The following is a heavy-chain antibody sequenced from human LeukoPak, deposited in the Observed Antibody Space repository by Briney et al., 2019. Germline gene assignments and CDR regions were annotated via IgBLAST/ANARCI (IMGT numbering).Heavy chain of an antibody. CDR1: GGTFSSYA. CDR2: INPSGGST. Sequence: GSSVKVSCNASGGTFSSYAISWVRQAPGQGLEWMGIINPSGGSTSYAQKFQGRITMTRDTSTSTVYMELSSLRSEDTAVYYCARADSGGDSSGYKWFDPWGQGTLVTVSS. V-gene: IGHV1-46*01. CDR3: ARADSGGDSSGYKWFDP. D-gene: IGHD3-22*01. J-gene: IGHJ5*02.